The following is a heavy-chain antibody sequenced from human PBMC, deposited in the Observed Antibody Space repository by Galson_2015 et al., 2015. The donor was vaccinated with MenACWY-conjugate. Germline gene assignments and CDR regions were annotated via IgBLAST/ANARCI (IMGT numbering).Heavy chain of an antibody. J-gene: IGHJ6*02. CDR1: GGSFSGYY. CDR2: INHSGST. CDR3: ARPPVAYLGYYGMDV. Sequence: SETLSLTCAVYGGSFSGYYWSWIRQSPGKGLEWIGEINHSGSTNYNPSLKSRVTISVDTSKNQFSLRLSSVTAADTAVYYCARPPVAYLGYYGMDVWGQGTTVTVSS. D-gene: IGHD3-16*01. V-gene: IGHV4-34*01.